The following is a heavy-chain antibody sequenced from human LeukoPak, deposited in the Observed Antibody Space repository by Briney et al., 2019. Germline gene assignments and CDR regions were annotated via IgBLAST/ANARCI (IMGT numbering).Heavy chain of an antibody. D-gene: IGHD3-22*01. J-gene: IGHJ4*02. V-gene: IGHV1-69*05. Sequence: SVKVSCKASGGTFSSYAISWVRQAPGQGLEWMGRIIPIFGTANYAQKFQGRVTITTDESTSTAYMELSSLRFEDTAVYYCLRDSSGYYVDWGQGTLVTVSS. CDR2: IIPIFGTA. CDR1: GGTFSSYA. CDR3: LRDSSGYYVD.